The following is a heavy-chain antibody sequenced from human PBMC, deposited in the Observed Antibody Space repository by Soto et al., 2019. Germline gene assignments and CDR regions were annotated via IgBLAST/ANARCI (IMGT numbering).Heavy chain of an antibody. V-gene: IGHV1-69*06. D-gene: IGHD1-26*01. CDR3: ARPANIAGRAGDHYYYYGMDV. CDR2: IVPVFGSV. Sequence: QVQLVQSGAEVKKPGSSVKVSCKTSEGSFSNYAISWVRQAPGQGLEWMGGIVPVFGSVKYAQNFHGRVTLTGDTETTTAYLELSSLRSDDPAVYYCARPANIAGRAGDHYYYYGMDVWGQGTTVTVAS. J-gene: IGHJ6*02. CDR1: EGSFSNYA.